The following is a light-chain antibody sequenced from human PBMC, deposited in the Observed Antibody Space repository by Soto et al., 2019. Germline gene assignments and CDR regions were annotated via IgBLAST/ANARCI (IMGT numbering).Light chain of an antibody. CDR1: QSFRGL. CDR2: DAY. V-gene: IGKV3-11*01. Sequence: EVVLTQSPVTLSLSPGERATLSCRASQSFRGLLAWYQQKPGQAPRLLIYDAYNRATGIPPRFSGSGSGTDFTLTISSLEPEDFAVYYCQQGGNWPLTFGQGTRLEIK. CDR3: QQGGNWPLT. J-gene: IGKJ5*01.